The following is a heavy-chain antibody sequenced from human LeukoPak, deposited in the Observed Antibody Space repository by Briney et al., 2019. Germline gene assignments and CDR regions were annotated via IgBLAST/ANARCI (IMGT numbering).Heavy chain of an antibody. CDR3: ASWDLGYCSSTSCYYYYYMDV. CDR1: GGTFSSYA. CDR2: ITPIFGTA. V-gene: IGHV1-69*05. J-gene: IGHJ6*03. D-gene: IGHD2-2*01. Sequence: SVKVSCKASGGTFSSYAISWVRQAPGQGLEWMGGITPIFGTANYAQKFQGRVTITTDESTSTAYMELSSLRSEDTAVYYCASWDLGYCSSTSCYYYYYMDVWGKGTTVTVSS.